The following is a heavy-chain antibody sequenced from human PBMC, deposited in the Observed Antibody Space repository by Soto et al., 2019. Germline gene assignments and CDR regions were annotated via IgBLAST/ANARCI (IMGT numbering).Heavy chain of an antibody. D-gene: IGHD3-10*01. CDR3: ERPLPSGQNYGMDV. Sequence: EVQLVESGGGLIQPGGSLNLSCAASGLPVSTNYMSWVRQAPGKGLEWVSVIYNDGKTYYADSVKGRFTISRDASKNTLHLQMDSLRDEDTAVYYCERPLPSGQNYGMDVWGQGTTVTVSS. CDR1: GLPVSTNY. CDR2: IYNDGKT. V-gene: IGHV3-53*01. J-gene: IGHJ6*02.